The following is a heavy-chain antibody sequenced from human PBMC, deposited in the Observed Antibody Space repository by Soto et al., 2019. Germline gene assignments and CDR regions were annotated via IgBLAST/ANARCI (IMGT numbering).Heavy chain of an antibody. CDR2: ISAYNGNT. D-gene: IGHD3-10*01. V-gene: IGHV1-18*01. J-gene: IGHJ6*02. CDR1: GYTFTSDG. CDR3: ARAMLRGWGDYSYGMEV. Sequence: ASVKVSCKASGYTFTSDGISWGRQAPGQGLEWMGWISAYNGNTNYAQKLQGRVTMTTDTSTSTAYMELRSLRSDDTAVYYCARAMLRGWGDYSYGMEVLGQGTTVIFS.